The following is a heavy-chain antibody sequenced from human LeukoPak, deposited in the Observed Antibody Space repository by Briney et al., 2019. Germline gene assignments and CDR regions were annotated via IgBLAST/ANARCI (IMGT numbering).Heavy chain of an antibody. CDR1: GGSISNYY. V-gene: IGHV4-59*01. CDR2: IYYSGST. Sequence: PSETLSLTCTVSGGSISNYYWSWIRQPPGKGLEWIGYIYYSGSTNYNPSLKSRVTISVDTSKKQFSLRPSSVTAADTAVYYCARGGGPFYFDYVWGSYRPFDYWGQGTLVTVSS. CDR3: ARGGGPFYFDYVWGSYRPFDY. D-gene: IGHD3-16*02. J-gene: IGHJ4*02.